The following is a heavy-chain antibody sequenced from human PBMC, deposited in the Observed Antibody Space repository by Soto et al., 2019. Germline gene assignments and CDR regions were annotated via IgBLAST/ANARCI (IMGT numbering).Heavy chain of an antibody. J-gene: IGHJ4*02. V-gene: IGHV4-39*01. CDR3: ARLRGYSLVFTYLFKF. Sequence: SETLSLICPVSGNSTSSNTSYCAPRPQCPGNGLEWRGTIYYSGTIYYNPALKSRITISVDTSKSQFSXKMSSVTASDTAVYYCARLRGYSLVFTYLFKFWCEETPVT. D-gene: IGHD6-25*01. CDR1: GNSTSSNTSY. CDR2: IYYSGTI.